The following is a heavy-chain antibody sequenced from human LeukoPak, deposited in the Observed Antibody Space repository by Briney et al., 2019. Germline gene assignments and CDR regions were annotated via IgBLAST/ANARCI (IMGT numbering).Heavy chain of an antibody. CDR1: GGSISSYY. D-gene: IGHD6-6*01. Sequence: PSENLSLTCTVSGGSISSYYWSWLRQPPGKGLEWIGYIYTSGSTNYNPSLKSRVTISVDTSKNQFSLKLSSVTAADTAVYYCARQGSSSSNFDYWGQGTLVTVSS. CDR2: IYTSGST. J-gene: IGHJ4*02. CDR3: ARQGSSSSNFDY. V-gene: IGHV4-4*09.